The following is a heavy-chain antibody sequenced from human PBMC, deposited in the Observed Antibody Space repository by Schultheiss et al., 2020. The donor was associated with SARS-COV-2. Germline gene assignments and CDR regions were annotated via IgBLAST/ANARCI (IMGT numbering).Heavy chain of an antibody. J-gene: IGHJ5*02. CDR3: ARDGQAYDFWSGYYNWFDP. CDR2: IYYSGST. CDR1: GGSISSGGYY. V-gene: IGHV4-31*03. Sequence: SQTLSLTCTVSGGSISSGGYYWSWIRQHPGKGLEWIGYIYYSGSTYYNPSLKSRVTISVDTSKNQFSLKLSSVTAADTAVYYCARDGQAYDFWSGYYNWFDPWGQGTLVTVSS. D-gene: IGHD3-3*01.